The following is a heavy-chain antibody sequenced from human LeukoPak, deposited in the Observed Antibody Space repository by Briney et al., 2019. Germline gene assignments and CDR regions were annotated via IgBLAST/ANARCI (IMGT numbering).Heavy chain of an antibody. CDR2: IKSKTDGGTT. CDR3: TTVFH. CDR1: GFTFSNAW. Sequence: PGGSLRLSCAASGFTFSNAWMSWVRQAPGKGLEWAGRIKSKTDGGTTDYAAPVKGRFTISRDDSKNTLYLQMDSLKTEDTAVYYCTTVFHWGQGTLVTVSS. D-gene: IGHD3-10*02. J-gene: IGHJ4*02. V-gene: IGHV3-15*01.